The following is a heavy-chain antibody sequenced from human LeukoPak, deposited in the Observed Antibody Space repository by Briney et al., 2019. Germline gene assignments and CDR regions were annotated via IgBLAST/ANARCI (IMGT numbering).Heavy chain of an antibody. J-gene: IGHJ4*02. CDR3: TTGLTSIVVVTALRILDY. D-gene: IGHD2-21*02. V-gene: IGHV3-15*01. Sequence: GGSLRLSCAASGFTFSNAWMTWVRQAPGKGLEWVGRIKSKTDGGTTDYAAPVKGRFTISGDDSKNTLYLQMNSLKTEDTAVYYCTTGLTSIVVVTALRILDYWGLGTLVTVSS. CDR1: GFTFSNAW. CDR2: IKSKTDGGTT.